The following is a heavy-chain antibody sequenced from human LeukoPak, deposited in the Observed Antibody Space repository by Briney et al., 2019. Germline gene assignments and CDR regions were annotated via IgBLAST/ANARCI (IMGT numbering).Heavy chain of an antibody. D-gene: IGHD3-10*01. CDR3: ARDLDYYGSVGGY. V-gene: IGHV1-46*01. CDR1: GYTFTSYY. CDR2: INPSGGST. J-gene: IGHJ4*02. Sequence: ASVKVSCKASGYTFTSYYMHWVRQAPGQGLEWMGIINPSGGSTSYAQKFQGRVTITADKSTSTAYMELSSLRSEDTAVYYCARDLDYYGSVGGYWGQGTLVTVSS.